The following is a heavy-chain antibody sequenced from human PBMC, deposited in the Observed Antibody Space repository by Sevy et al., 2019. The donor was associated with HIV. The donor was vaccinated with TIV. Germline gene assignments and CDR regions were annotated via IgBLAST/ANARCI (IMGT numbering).Heavy chain of an antibody. CDR3: ARAQQVTMLVVIGGLYFDF. D-gene: IGHD3-22*01. CDR2: IKQDMSEK. CDR1: GFTFSSYW. J-gene: IGHJ4*02. Sequence: GGSLRLSCAASGFTFSSYWMTWVRQAPGKGLEWVANIKQDMSEKYYADSVKGRFTIFRENARNSPYLQMESLRAEDTAVYYCARAQQVTMLVVIGGLYFDFWGQGTLVTVSS. V-gene: IGHV3-7*01.